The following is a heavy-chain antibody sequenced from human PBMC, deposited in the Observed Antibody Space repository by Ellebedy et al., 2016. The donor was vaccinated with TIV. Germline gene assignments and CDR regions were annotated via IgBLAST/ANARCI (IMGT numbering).Heavy chain of an antibody. D-gene: IGHD5-18*01. CDR3: ARHFGGYNYGIDY. J-gene: IGHJ4*02. V-gene: IGHV5-51*01. CDR1: GYSFTSYW. Sequence: GESLKISCKGSGYSFTSYWIGWVRQMPGKGLEWMGIIYPSDSDTRYSPSFQGHVTISADKSISTAYLQWSSLKASDTAMNYFARHFGGYNYGIDYWGQGTLVTVSS. CDR2: IYPSDSDT.